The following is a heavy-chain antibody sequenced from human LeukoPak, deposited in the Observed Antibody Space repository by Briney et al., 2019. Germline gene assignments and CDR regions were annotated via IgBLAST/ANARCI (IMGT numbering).Heavy chain of an antibody. V-gene: IGHV1-69*04. CDR2: IIPILGIA. CDR1: GGTFSSYA. D-gene: IGHD3-3*01. Sequence: SVKVSCKASGGTFSSYAISWVRQAPGQGLEWMGRIIPILGIANYAQKFQGRVTITADKSTSTAYMELSSLRSEDTAVYYCARSGLRFLEWLPDYWGQGTLVTVSS. CDR3: ARSGLRFLEWLPDY. J-gene: IGHJ4*02.